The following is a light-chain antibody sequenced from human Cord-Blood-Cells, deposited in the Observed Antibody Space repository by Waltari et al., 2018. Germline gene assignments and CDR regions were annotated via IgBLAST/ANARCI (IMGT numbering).Light chain of an antibody. CDR1: QSLLHSNGYNY. Sequence: DIVMTQSPLSLPVTPGEPASISCRYSQSLLHSNGYNYLDWYLQKPGQSPQLLIYLGSNRASGVTDRFGGSGSGTYFTLKISRVEAVDVGVYYCMQALQTHQTTLTFGGGTKVEIK. J-gene: IGKJ4*01. CDR3: MQALQTHQTTLT. V-gene: IGKV2-28*01. CDR2: LGS.